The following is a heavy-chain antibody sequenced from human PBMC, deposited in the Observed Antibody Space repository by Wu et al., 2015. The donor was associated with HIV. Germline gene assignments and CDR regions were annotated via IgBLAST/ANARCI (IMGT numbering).Heavy chain of an antibody. D-gene: IGHD6-13*01. CDR3: ARALGGSSWTHDTNWFDP. CDR1: GGTFSSYA. CDR2: IIPIFGTA. J-gene: IGHJ5*02. Sequence: QVQLVQSEAEVKKPGSSVKVSCKASGGTFSSYAISWVRQAPGQGLEWMGRIIPIFGTANYAQKFQGRVTITADESTSTAYMELSSLRSEDTAVYYCARALGGSSWTHDTNWFDPWGQGTLVTVSS. V-gene: IGHV1-69*13.